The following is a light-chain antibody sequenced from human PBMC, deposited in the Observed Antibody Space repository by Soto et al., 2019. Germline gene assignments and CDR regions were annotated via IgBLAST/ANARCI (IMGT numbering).Light chain of an antibody. Sequence: IQMTQSPSTLSASVGDRVTITCRASQSVSTSLAWYQRQPGKAPKLLIYQASTLGSGVPSRFSGSGSGTEFTLTISSLQPDDFATYYCQQYYNYPLTFGGGTKVEI. J-gene: IGKJ4*01. CDR2: QAS. CDR3: QQYYNYPLT. V-gene: IGKV1-5*03. CDR1: QSVSTS.